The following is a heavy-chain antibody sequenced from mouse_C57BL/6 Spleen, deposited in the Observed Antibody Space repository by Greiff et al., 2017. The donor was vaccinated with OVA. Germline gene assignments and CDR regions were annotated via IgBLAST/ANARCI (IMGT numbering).Heavy chain of an antibody. D-gene: IGHD1-1*01. J-gene: IGHJ2*01. CDR2: ISDGGSYT. CDR3: ARNPTTVVPYFDY. Sequence: EVQVVESGGGLVKPGGSLKLSCAASGFTFSSYAMSWVRQTPEKRLEWVATISDGGSYTYYPDNVKGRFTISRDNAKNNLYLQMSHLKSEDTAMYYCARNPTTVVPYFDYWGQGTTLTVSS. V-gene: IGHV5-4*01. CDR1: GFTFSSYA.